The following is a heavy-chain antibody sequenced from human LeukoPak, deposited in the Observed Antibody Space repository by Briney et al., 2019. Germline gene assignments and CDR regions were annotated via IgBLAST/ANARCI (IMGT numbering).Heavy chain of an antibody. D-gene: IGHD1-26*01. CDR1: GYIFTSYS. CDR2: TSPYNVRT. CDR3: ARDRRVGAKRIYYHHGMDV. J-gene: IGHJ6*02. Sequence: GASVKVSCKASGYIFTSYSINWVRQAPGQGLEWMGWTSPYNVRTNSVQKFQGRVTMITDTSTRTAYMELRSLRSDDTAVYYCARDRRVGAKRIYYHHGMDVWGQGTTVTVS. V-gene: IGHV1-18*01.